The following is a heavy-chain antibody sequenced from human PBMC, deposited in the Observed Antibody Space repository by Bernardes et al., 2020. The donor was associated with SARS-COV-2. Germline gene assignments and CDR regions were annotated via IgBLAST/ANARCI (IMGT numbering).Heavy chain of an antibody. CDR3: AKGRYDFWSDPAPGMDV. CDR1: GFTFSSYA. D-gene: IGHD3-3*01. Sequence: VGSLSLSCAASGFTFSSYAMSWVRQAPGKGLEWVSAISGSGGSTYYADSVKGRFTISRDNSKNTLYLQMNSLRAEDTAVYYCAKGRYDFWSDPAPGMDVWGQGTTVTVSS. CDR2: ISGSGGST. V-gene: IGHV3-23*01. J-gene: IGHJ6*02.